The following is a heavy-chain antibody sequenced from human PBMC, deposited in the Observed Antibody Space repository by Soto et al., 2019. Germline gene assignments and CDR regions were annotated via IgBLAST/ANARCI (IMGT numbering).Heavy chain of an antibody. V-gene: IGHV1-8*01. J-gene: IGHJ4*02. Sequence: QVQLVQSGAEVKKPGASVKVSCKASGYTFTSYDINWVRQATGQGLEWMGWMNPNSGNTGYAQKFQGRVTMTRNTSISTAYMELSSLRSEDTAVYYRARLIAVAGYDDYWGQGTLVTVSS. CDR1: GYTFTSYD. CDR3: ARLIAVAGYDDY. D-gene: IGHD6-19*01. CDR2: MNPNSGNT.